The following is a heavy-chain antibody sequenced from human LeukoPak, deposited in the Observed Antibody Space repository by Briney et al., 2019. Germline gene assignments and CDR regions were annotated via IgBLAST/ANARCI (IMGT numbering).Heavy chain of an antibody. CDR3: ARGIGYSYVRWYYMDV. CDR2: IYYSGST. V-gene: IGHV4-59*01. Sequence: SETLSLTCTVSGGSLSSYYWSWIRQPPGKGLEWIGYIYYSGSTNYNPSLKSRVTISVDTSKNQFSLKLSSVTAADTAVYYCARGIGYSYVRWYYMDVWGKGTTVTVSS. D-gene: IGHD5-18*01. CDR1: GGSLSSYY. J-gene: IGHJ6*03.